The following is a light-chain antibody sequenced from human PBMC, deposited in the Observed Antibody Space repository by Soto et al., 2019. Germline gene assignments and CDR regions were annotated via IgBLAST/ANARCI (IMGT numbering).Light chain of an antibody. V-gene: IGKV1-9*01. Sequence: IQLTQSPSSLSASVGDRVTITCRASQGISSYLAWYQQKPGKAPKLLIYAASTLQSGVPSRFSGSGSGTGFTLTIGSLQPEDFATCDCQELNSYPGSFGPGTKVDI. J-gene: IGKJ3*01. CDR1: QGISSY. CDR2: AAS. CDR3: QELNSYPGS.